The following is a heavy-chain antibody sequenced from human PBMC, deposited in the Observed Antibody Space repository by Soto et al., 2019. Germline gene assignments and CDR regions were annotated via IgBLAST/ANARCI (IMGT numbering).Heavy chain of an antibody. CDR3: ARELVWPFYYIPWFDP. CDR2: SRNKADSYTT. J-gene: IGHJ5*02. D-gene: IGHD3-10*01. Sequence: EVQLVESGGGLVQPGGSLRLSCAASGFTFSDHYMDWVRQAPGKGLEWVGRSRNKADSYTTEYAASVKGRFTISRDDSKNSLYLQINSLISEDTAVYYCARELVWPFYYIPWFDPWGRGPLVPVSS. V-gene: IGHV3-72*01. CDR1: GFTFSDHY.